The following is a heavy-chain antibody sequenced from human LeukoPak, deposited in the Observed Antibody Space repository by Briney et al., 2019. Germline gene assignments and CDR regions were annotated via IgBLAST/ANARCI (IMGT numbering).Heavy chain of an antibody. V-gene: IGHV3-23*01. J-gene: IGHJ4*02. Sequence: GGSLRLSCAASGFTFSSYSMNWVRQAPGKGLEWVSSISGSGGSTYYANSVKGRFTISRDNSKNTLYLQMNSLRAEDTAVYYCAKGRITMIVVVEFDYWGQGTLVTVSS. D-gene: IGHD3-22*01. CDR1: GFTFSSYS. CDR2: ISGSGGST. CDR3: AKGRITMIVVVEFDY.